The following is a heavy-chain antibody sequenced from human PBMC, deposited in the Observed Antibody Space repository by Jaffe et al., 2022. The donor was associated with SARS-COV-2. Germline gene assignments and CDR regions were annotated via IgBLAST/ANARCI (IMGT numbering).Heavy chain of an antibody. CDR3: ARDLTPQDYDYYYGMDV. CDR1: GFTFSSYA. V-gene: IGHV3-30-3*01. J-gene: IGHJ6*02. CDR2: ISYDGSNK. Sequence: QVQLVESGGGVVQPGRSLRLSCAASGFTFSSYAMHWVRQAPGKGLEWVAVISYDGSNKYYADSVKGRFTISRDNSKNTLYLQMNSLRAEDTAVYYCARDLTPQDYDYYYGMDVWGQGTTVTVSS.